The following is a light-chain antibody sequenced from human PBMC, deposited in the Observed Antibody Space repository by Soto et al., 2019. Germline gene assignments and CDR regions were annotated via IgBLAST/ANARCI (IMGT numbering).Light chain of an antibody. CDR2: DAS. V-gene: IGKV3-20*01. Sequence: VMTQSPATLSVSPLYIATLSCSSSQSVSSYLAWYQQKPGQAPRLLVYDASTRATGIPDRFSGSGSGKDFTLTISRLEPEDFAVYYCQQYGSSLTFGQGTKVDIK. CDR3: QQYGSSLT. CDR1: QSVSSY. J-gene: IGKJ1*01.